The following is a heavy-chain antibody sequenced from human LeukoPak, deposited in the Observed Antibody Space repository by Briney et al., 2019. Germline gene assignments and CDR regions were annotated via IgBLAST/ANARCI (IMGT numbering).Heavy chain of an antibody. J-gene: IGHJ4*02. D-gene: IGHD6-13*01. V-gene: IGHV4-59*12. Sequence: SETLSLTCTVSGGSISSYYWSWIRQPPGKGLEWIGYIYHSGSTYYNPSLKSRVTISVDRSKNQFSLKLSSVTAADMAVYYCARGAIGSSWYYFDYWGQGTLVTVSS. CDR2: IYHSGST. CDR3: ARGAIGSSWYYFDY. CDR1: GGSISSYY.